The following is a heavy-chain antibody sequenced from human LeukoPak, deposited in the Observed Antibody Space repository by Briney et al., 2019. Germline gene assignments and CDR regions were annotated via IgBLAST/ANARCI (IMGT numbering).Heavy chain of an antibody. CDR2: ISGSGGST. CDR1: GFTFSSYA. CDR3: AKSLYGSGTNWFDP. J-gene: IGHJ5*02. D-gene: IGHD3-10*01. Sequence: GGSLRLSCAASGFTFSSYAMSWVRQAAGKGPEWVSAISGSGGSTYYADSVKGRFTISRDNSKNTLYLQMNSLRAEDTAVYYCAKSLYGSGTNWFDPWGQGTLVTVSS. V-gene: IGHV3-23*01.